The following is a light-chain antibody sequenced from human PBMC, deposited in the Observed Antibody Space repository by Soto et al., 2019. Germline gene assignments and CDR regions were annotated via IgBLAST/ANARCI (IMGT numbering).Light chain of an antibody. CDR3: QQYSDWPRT. Sequence: EILMTQSPATLPVSPGERATLSCRASQSVSANLAWYQHKPGQAPRLLIYGTSTRATGIPARFSGSGSGTHFILSISSLQSEDFAIYYCQQYSDWPRTFGQATKVEIK. CDR2: GTS. CDR1: QSVSAN. V-gene: IGKV3-15*01. J-gene: IGKJ1*01.